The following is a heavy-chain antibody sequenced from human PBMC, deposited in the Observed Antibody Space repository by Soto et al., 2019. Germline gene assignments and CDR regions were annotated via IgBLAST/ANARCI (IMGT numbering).Heavy chain of an antibody. V-gene: IGHV1-69*10. CDR3: ARVFCSSTSCYSLDQFDP. CDR1: GGTFSSYT. CDR2: IIPILGIA. Sequence: ASVKVSCKASGGTFSSYTISWVRQAPGQGLEWMGGIIPILGIANYAQKFQGRVTITADKSTSTAYMELSSLRSDDTAVYYCARVFCSSTSCYSLDQFDPWGQGTLVTVSS. J-gene: IGHJ5*02. D-gene: IGHD2-2*01.